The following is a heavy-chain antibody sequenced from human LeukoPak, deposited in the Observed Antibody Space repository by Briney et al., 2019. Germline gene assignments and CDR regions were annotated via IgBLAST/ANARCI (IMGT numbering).Heavy chain of an antibody. CDR1: GDSISRYY. CDR2: YYGGRT. J-gene: IGHJ6*03. CDR3: ARYDHAPSYYYYYMDV. D-gene: IGHD1-14*01. Sequence: PSETLSLTCTVSGDSISRYYWSWIRQSPGKGLEWIGYYGGRTTYNPSLKSRITMSVDTSKNQFSLKLTSVAAADTAVYYCARYDHAPSYYYYYMDVWGNGTTVTVPS. V-gene: IGHV4-59*01.